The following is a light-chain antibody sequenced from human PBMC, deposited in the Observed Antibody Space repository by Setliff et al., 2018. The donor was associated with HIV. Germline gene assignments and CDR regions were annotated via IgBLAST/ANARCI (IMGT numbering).Light chain of an antibody. CDR1: RSNIRAGYD. J-gene: IGLJ1*01. V-gene: IGLV1-40*01. Sequence: QSVLTQPPSVSGAPGQRVAISCTGSRSNIRAGYDVHWYQLLPGSAPKLLIYGNNNRPSGVPDRFSGSKSGTSASLAITGLQAEDEADYYCQSYDSSLSVLYVFGAGTKVTVL. CDR3: QSYDSSLSVLYV. CDR2: GNN.